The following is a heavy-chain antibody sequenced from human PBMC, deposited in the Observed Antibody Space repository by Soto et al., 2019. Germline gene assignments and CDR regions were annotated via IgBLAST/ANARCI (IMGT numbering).Heavy chain of an antibody. V-gene: IGHV3-33*01. CDR1: GFTFSSYG. CDR3: ARDGYCSGGSCYRAPVFDY. CDR2: IWYDGSNK. Sequence: GGSLRLSCAASGFTFSSYGMHWVRQAPGKGLEWVAVIWYDGSNKYYADSVKGRFTISRDNSKNTLYLQMNSLRAEDTAVYYCARDGYCSGGSCYRAPVFDYWGQGILVTLSS. J-gene: IGHJ4*02. D-gene: IGHD2-15*01.